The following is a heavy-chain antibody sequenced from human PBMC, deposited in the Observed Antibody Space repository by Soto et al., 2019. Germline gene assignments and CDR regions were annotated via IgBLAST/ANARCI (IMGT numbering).Heavy chain of an antibody. Sequence: RRLSCAASGFIFSDYEMSWVRQAPGKGLEWVSYISSSGNTIYYGDSVKGRFTISRDNAQNSLSLQMNSLRVEDTAVYYCARERPSADFWSGYSYGMDVWGQGTTVTVSS. V-gene: IGHV3-48*03. J-gene: IGHJ6*02. CDR1: GFIFSDYE. D-gene: IGHD3-3*01. CDR3: ARERPSADFWSGYSYGMDV. CDR2: ISSSGNTI.